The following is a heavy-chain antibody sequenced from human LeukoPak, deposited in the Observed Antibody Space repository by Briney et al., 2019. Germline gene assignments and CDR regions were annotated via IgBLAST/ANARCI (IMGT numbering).Heavy chain of an antibody. J-gene: IGHJ4*02. Sequence: GGSLRLSCAASGFTFSSYAMSWVRQAPGKGLEWVSAISGSGGSTYYADSVKGRFTISRDNSKNTLYLQMNSLRAEDTAVYYCANDFAMKQLVESPSFDYWGQGTLVTVSS. CDR3: ANDFAMKQLVESPSFDY. CDR1: GFTFSSYA. CDR2: ISGSGGST. V-gene: IGHV3-23*01. D-gene: IGHD6-13*01.